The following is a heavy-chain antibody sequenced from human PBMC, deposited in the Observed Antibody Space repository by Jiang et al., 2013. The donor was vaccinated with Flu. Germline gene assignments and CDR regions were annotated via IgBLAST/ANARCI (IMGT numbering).Heavy chain of an antibody. V-gene: IGHV2-70*11. CDR3: ARTPVELPMVREIHLTTFDY. CDR2: IDWDDDK. J-gene: IGHJ4*02. Sequence: KPTQTLTLTCTFSGFSLSTSGMCVSWIRQPPGKALEWLARIDWDDDKYYSTSLKTRLTISKDTSKNQVVLTMTNMDPVDTATYYCARTPVELPMVREIHLTTFDYWGQGTLVTVSS. CDR1: GFSLSTSGMC. D-gene: IGHD3-10*01.